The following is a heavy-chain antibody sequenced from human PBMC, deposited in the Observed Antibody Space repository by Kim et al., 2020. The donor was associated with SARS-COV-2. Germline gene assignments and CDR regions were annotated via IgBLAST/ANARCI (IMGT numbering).Heavy chain of an antibody. CDR2: ISYDVSHK. CDR3: AKSFSGSYFGYDY. V-gene: IGHV3-30*18. J-gene: IGHJ4*02. Sequence: GGSLRLSCAASGFTFNTYGIHWVRQAPGRGLEWVTVISYDVSHKYYADSVKGRFTISRDNSKNTVYLEMNNLRIEDTAVYYCAKSFSGSYFGYDYWGQGTLVTVSS. D-gene: IGHD1-26*01. CDR1: GFTFNTYG.